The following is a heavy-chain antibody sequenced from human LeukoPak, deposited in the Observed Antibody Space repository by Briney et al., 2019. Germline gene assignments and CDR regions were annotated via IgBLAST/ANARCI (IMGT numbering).Heavy chain of an antibody. V-gene: IGHV1-2*02. CDR1: GYTFTGYY. Sequence: ASVRVSCKASGYTFTGYYLHWVRQAPGQGLEWMGWIHPNSGGTNYAQKFQGRVTMTRDTSISTAYLDLSRLRSDDTAVYYCARVVVRDANNYKDYWGQGTLVTVSS. D-gene: IGHD5-24*01. J-gene: IGHJ4*02. CDR3: ARVVVRDANNYKDY. CDR2: IHPNSGGT.